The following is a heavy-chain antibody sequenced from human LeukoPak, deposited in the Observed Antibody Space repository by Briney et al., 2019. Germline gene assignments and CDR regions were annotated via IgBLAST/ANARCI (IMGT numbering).Heavy chain of an antibody. CDR2: INPNSGGT. D-gene: IGHD6-6*01. Sequence: ASVKVSCKASGYTFTGYYMHWVRQAPGQGLEWMGWINPNSGGTNYAQKFQGRVTMTRDTSISTAYMELSRLRSDDTVVYYCARGRSSSSYFDYWGQGTLVTVSS. J-gene: IGHJ4*02. V-gene: IGHV1-2*02. CDR1: GYTFTGYY. CDR3: ARGRSSSSYFDY.